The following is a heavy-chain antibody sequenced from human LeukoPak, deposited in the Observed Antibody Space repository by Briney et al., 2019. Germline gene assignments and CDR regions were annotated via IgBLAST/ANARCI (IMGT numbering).Heavy chain of an antibody. Sequence: SETLSLTCTVSGGSISSYYWSWIRQPAGKGLEWIGRIYTSGSTNYNPSLKSRVTMSVDTSKNQFSLKLSSVTAADTAVYYCARDAHDKDIVATIFGYYYYGMDVWGQGTTVTVSS. CDR2: IYTSGST. CDR1: GGSISSYY. CDR3: ARDAHDKDIVATIFGYYYYGMDV. J-gene: IGHJ6*02. V-gene: IGHV4-4*07. D-gene: IGHD5-12*01.